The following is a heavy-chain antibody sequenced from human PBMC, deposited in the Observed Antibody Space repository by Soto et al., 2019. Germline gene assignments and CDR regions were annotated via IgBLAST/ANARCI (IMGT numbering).Heavy chain of an antibody. Sequence: PSETLSLTCTVSGGSISSYYWSWIRQPAGKGLEWIGRIYTSGSTNYNPSLKSRFTMSVDTSKNQFSLKLSSVTAADTAVYYCARACSSNSCYDVFDYWGQGTLVTVSS. CDR1: GGSISSYY. J-gene: IGHJ4*02. CDR2: IYTSGST. V-gene: IGHV4-4*07. D-gene: IGHD2-2*01. CDR3: ARACSSNSCYDVFDY.